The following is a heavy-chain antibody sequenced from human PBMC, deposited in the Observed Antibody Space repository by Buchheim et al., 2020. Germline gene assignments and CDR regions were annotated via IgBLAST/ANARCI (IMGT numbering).Heavy chain of an antibody. V-gene: IGHV5-51*01. CDR2: IYPDDSDT. J-gene: IGHJ4*02. Sequence: EVQLVQSGAEVKKPGESLKISCKGFGYSFASYWIGWVRQMPGKGLEWMGIIYPDDSDTRYSPSLRGRVTISADKSINTAYPQWSSLKASDPAMYYGERHGVNEGVSEADKGGQGTL. CDR3: ERHGVNEGVSEADK. D-gene: IGHD6-19*01. CDR1: GYSFASYW.